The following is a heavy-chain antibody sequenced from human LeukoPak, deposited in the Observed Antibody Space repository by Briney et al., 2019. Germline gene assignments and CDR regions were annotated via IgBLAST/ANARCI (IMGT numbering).Heavy chain of an antibody. CDR1: GFTFSSYG. Sequence: GRSLRLSCAASGFTFSSYGMHWVRQAPGKGLEWVAVISYDGSNKYYADSVKGRFTISRDNSKNTLYLQMNSLRAEDTAVYYCARVGIRDGYKGSGMDVWGQGTTVTVSS. V-gene: IGHV3-30*03. CDR3: ARVGIRDGYKGSGMDV. D-gene: IGHD5-24*01. J-gene: IGHJ6*02. CDR2: ISYDGSNK.